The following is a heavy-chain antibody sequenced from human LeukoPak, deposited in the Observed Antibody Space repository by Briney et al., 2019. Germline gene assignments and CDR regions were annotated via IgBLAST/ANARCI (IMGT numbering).Heavy chain of an antibody. D-gene: IGHD3-22*01. CDR3: AILPTDSRGHQRRMARVDY. J-gene: IGHJ4*02. V-gene: IGHV3-21*01. CDR1: GFTFSSYS. Sequence: PGGSLRLSCAASGFTFSSYSMTWVRQAPGKGLEWVSSISSSSSYIYYADSVKGRFTISRDNAKNPLYLQMNSLRAEDTAVYYCAILPTDSRGHQRRMARVDYWGQGTLVTVSS. CDR2: ISSSSSYI.